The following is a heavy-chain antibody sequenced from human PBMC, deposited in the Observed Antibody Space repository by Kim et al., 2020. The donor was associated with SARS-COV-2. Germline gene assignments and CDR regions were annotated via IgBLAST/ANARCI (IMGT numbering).Heavy chain of an antibody. CDR2: IIPILGIA. CDR3: ARSSGGNPYYFDY. CDR1: GGTFSSYA. J-gene: IGHJ4*02. D-gene: IGHD2-15*01. V-gene: IGHV1-69*04. Sequence: SVKVSCKASGGTFSSYAISWVRQAPGQGLEWMGRIIPILGIANYAQKFQGRVTITADKSTSTAYMELSSLRSEDTAVYYCARSSGGNPYYFDYWGQGTL.